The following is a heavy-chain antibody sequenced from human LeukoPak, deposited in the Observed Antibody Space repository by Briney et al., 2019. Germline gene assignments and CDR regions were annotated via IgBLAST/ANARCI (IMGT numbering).Heavy chain of an antibody. J-gene: IGHJ6*03. Sequence: KSSETLSLTCTVSGGSISSSSYYWGWIRQPPGKGLEWIGSIYYSGSTYYNPSLKSRVTISVDTSKNQFSLKLSSVTAADTAVYYCARIADSSSWYYYYYYMDVWGKGTTATVSS. CDR2: IYYSGST. CDR3: ARIADSSSWYYYYYYMDV. V-gene: IGHV4-39*07. CDR1: GGSISSSSYY. D-gene: IGHD6-13*01.